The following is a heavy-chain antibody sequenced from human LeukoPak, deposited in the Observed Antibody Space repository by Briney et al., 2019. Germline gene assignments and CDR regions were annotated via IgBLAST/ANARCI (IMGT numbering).Heavy chain of an antibody. V-gene: IGHV3-30*03. CDR1: GFTFSSYG. CDR2: ISYDGSNK. J-gene: IGHJ5*02. D-gene: IGHD3-16*02. CDR3: ARDYFTFGGVIVAS. Sequence: QAGGSLRLSCAASGFTFSSYGMHWVRQAPGKGLEWVAVISYDGSNKYYADSVKGRFTISRDNAKNSLYLQMNSLRAEDTAVYYCARDYFTFGGVIVASWGQGTLVTVSS.